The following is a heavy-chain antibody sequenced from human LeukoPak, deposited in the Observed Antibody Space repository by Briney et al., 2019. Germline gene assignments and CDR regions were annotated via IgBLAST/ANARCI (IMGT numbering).Heavy chain of an antibody. CDR2: ISAYNGNT. CDR3: ARNLVYCSGGSCPPGY. J-gene: IGHJ4*02. V-gene: IGHV1-18*01. D-gene: IGHD2-15*01. CDR1: GDTFSSYG. Sequence: ASVKVSCKASGDTFSSYGISWVRQAPGQGLEWMGWISAYNGNTNYAQKLQGRVTMTTDTSTSTAYMELRSLRSDDTAVYYCARNLVYCSGGSCPPGYWGQGTLVTVSS.